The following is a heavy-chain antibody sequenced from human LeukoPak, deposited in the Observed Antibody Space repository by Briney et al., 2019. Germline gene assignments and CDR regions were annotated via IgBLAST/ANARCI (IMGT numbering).Heavy chain of an antibody. Sequence: GESLKISCQVFGYNFASNYWISWVRQMPGKGLEWLGIIYPGDSDTKYNPSFQGQVTISADKSINTAYLQWGSLKASDTAMYYCVRHRYCSGGICYCYHGMDVWGKGTTVTVSS. CDR3: VRHRYCSGGICYCYHGMDV. D-gene: IGHD2-15*01. CDR2: IYPGDSDT. J-gene: IGHJ6*04. V-gene: IGHV5-51*01. CDR1: GYNFASNYW.